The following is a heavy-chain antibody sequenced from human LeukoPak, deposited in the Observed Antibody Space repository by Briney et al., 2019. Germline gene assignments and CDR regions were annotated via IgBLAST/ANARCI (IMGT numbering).Heavy chain of an antibody. CDR1: GFTLSDYY. D-gene: IGHD6-19*01. Sequence: PGGSLRLSCAASGFTLSDYYMSWIRQAPGKGLEWVSYISSSGSTICYADSVKGRFTICRGNAKNSLYLQMNSLRAEDTAVYYCAKGSSGWYFDYWGQGALVTVSS. V-gene: IGHV3-11*01. CDR2: ISSSGSTI. J-gene: IGHJ4*02. CDR3: AKGSSGWYFDY.